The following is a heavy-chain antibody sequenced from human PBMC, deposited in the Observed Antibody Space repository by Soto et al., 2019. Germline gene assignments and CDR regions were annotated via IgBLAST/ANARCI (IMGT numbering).Heavy chain of an antibody. CDR3: AKARTYYYDSSGYFPLCDY. V-gene: IGHV3-30*18. J-gene: IGHJ4*02. CDR2: ISYDGSNK. CDR1: GFTFSSYG. Sequence: QVQLVESGGGVVQPGRSLRLSCAASGFTFSSYGMHWVRQAPGKGLEWVAVISYDGSNKYYADSVKGRFTISRDNSKNTLYLQMNGLRAEDTAVYYCAKARTYYYDSSGYFPLCDYWGQGTLVTVSS. D-gene: IGHD3-22*01.